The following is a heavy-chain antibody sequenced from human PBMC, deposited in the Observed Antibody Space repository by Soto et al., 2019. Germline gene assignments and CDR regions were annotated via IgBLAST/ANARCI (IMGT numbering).Heavy chain of an antibody. Sequence: SVKVSCKASGGTFSSYAISWVRQAPGQGLEWMGGIIPIFGTANYAQKFQGRVTITADESTSTAYMELSSLRSEDTAVYYCARDTDVDIVATSDFDPWGQVTLVTSPQ. CDR3: ARDTDVDIVATSDFDP. J-gene: IGHJ5*02. CDR2: IIPIFGTA. D-gene: IGHD5-12*01. V-gene: IGHV1-69*13. CDR1: GGTFSSYA.